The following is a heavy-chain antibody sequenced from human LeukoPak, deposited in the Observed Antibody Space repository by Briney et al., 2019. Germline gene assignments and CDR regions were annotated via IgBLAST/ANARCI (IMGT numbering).Heavy chain of an antibody. D-gene: IGHD3-22*01. Sequence: KPSETLSLTCTVSGGSISSYYWSWIRQPTGKGLEWIGYIFTSGSTNYNPSLKSRVTTSVDTSKNQFSLKLSSVTAADTAVYYCAREDYYDSSGYYLPYNWFDPWGQGTLVTVSS. J-gene: IGHJ5*02. CDR3: AREDYYDSSGYYLPYNWFDP. CDR1: GGSISSYY. V-gene: IGHV4-4*08. CDR2: IFTSGST.